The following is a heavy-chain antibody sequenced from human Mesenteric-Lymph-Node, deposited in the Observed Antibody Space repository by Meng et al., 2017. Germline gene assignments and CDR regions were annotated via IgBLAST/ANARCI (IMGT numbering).Heavy chain of an antibody. D-gene: IGHD5-12*01. CDR2: ITGSGVSI. CDR1: GFTFNSYT. Sequence: VQWVASGGGWVQPGGSLRLSCAASGFTFNSYTMSWVRQAPGKGLAWVSTITGSGVSIYYAGSVKGRFTISRDNSKNTLYLQMDSLRAEDTAVYYCAKDLATMADWGQGTLVTVSS. CDR3: AKDLATMAD. V-gene: IGHV3-23*04. J-gene: IGHJ4*02.